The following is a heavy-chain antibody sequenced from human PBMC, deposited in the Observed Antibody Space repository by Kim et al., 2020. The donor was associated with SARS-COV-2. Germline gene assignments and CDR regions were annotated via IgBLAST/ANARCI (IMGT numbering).Heavy chain of an antibody. V-gene: IGHV3-23*03. D-gene: IGHD3-16*02. Sequence: GGSLRLSCAASGFTFSSYAMSWVRQAPGKGLEWVSVIDSGGSSTYYADSVKGRFTISRDTSKNTLFLQMNSLRAEDTAVYYCAKDRPIDPFEISYGMDVWREGSTATVSP. CDR3: AKDRPIDPFEISYGMDV. J-gene: IGHJ6*04. CDR1: GFTFSSYA. CDR2: IDSGGSST.